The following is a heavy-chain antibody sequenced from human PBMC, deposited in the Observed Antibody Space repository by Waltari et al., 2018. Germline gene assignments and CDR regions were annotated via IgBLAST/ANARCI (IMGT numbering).Heavy chain of an antibody. Sequence: QVQLQESGPGLVKPSETLSLTCTVSGGSISSYSWSWLRQPAGQGLEWIGRIYTSGSTNYNPSLKSRVTMSVDTSKNQFSLKLSSVTAADTAVYYCVRDVTMVRGVIIEGFLVSWFDPWGQGTLVTVSS. CDR3: VRDVTMVRGVIIEGFLVSWFDP. D-gene: IGHD3-10*01. CDR2: IYTSGST. J-gene: IGHJ5*02. V-gene: IGHV4-4*07. CDR1: GGSISSYS.